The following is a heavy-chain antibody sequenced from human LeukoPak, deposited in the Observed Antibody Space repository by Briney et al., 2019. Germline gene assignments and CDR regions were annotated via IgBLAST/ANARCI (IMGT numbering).Heavy chain of an antibody. CDR2: SDPGDSDT. J-gene: IGHJ4*02. CDR3: ARQGSYFAY. CDR1: GYSFTSYW. Sequence: GEPMKISCKGSGYSFTSYWIAWVGQLPGKGLEWMGTSDPGDSDTRYSPSFQGQVTISADKSITTAYLQWSSLKASDTALYYCARQGSYFAYGAQGTPITVSS. V-gene: IGHV5-51*01.